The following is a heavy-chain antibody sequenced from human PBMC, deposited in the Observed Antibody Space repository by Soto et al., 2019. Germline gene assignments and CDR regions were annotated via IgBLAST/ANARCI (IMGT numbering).Heavy chain of an antibody. V-gene: IGHV4-59*01. J-gene: IGHJ4*02. CDR1: GGSISSYY. CDR3: ARSLASAGYSYGNFDY. D-gene: IGHD5-18*01. Sequence: QVQLQESGPGLVKPSETLFLTCTVSGGSISSYYWSWIRQPPGKGLEWIGYIYYSGSTNYNPSLKSRVTISVVPSKNQFSQKLSSVTAADTAVYYCARSLASAGYSYGNFDYWGQGTLVTVSS. CDR2: IYYSGST.